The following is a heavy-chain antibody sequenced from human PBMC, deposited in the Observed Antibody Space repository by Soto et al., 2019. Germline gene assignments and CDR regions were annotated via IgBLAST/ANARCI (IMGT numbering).Heavy chain of an antibody. J-gene: IGHJ4*02. V-gene: IGHV1-69*06. CDR3: AREGRGKKAGYNGLVSLGY. Sequence: SVKVSFKVSSNTFINYVIPWVREAPGHGLEWLGRIIPIFNSTKYAQSFQGRVTITADKSTSTASLELSSLRSDDTAVYYCAREGRGKKAGYNGLVSLGYWGQGTLVTVSS. CDR2: IIPIFNST. D-gene: IGHD2-2*02. CDR1: SNTFINYV.